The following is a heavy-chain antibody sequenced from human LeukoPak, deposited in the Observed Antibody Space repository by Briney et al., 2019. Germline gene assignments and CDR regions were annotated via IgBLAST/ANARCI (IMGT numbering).Heavy chain of an antibody. CDR2: IYPGDSDT. CDR3: ARPITMVRGVIGAFDI. CDR1: GYSFTSYW. Sequence: GESLKISCKGSGYSFTSYWIGWVRQMPGKGLEWMGIIYPGDSDTRYSPSFQGQVTISADKSISTAYLQWSSLKASDTAMYHCARPITMVRGVIGAFDIWGQGTMVTVSS. J-gene: IGHJ3*02. V-gene: IGHV5-51*01. D-gene: IGHD3-10*01.